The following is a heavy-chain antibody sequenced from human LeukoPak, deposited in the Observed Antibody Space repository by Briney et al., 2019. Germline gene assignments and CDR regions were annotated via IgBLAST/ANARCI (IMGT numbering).Heavy chain of an antibody. V-gene: IGHV4-31*03. Sequence: PSETLSLTCTVSGGSISSGGYYWSWIRQHPGKGLEWIGYIYYSGSTYYNPSLKSRVTISVDTSKNQFSLKLSSVTAADTAVYYCARIPDSSGYEAFDYWGQGTLVTVSS. CDR2: IYYSGST. CDR3: ARIPDSSGYEAFDY. D-gene: IGHD3-22*01. CDR1: GGSISSGGYY. J-gene: IGHJ4*02.